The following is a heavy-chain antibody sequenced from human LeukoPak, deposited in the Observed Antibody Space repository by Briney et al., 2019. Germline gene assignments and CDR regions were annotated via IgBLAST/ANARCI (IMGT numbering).Heavy chain of an antibody. Sequence: PSETLSLTCSVSGGSISNYYWSWIRQLPGKGLEWIGYIYYSGNTNYNPSLKSRVTISVDTSKKQFSLRLSSVTAADTAVYYCARSDYCSSTSCYFFSARRRLYNWFDPWGQGTLVTVSS. J-gene: IGHJ5*02. CDR1: GGSISNYY. CDR3: ARSDYCSSTSCYFFSARRRLYNWFDP. CDR2: IYYSGNT. V-gene: IGHV4-59*12. D-gene: IGHD2-2*01.